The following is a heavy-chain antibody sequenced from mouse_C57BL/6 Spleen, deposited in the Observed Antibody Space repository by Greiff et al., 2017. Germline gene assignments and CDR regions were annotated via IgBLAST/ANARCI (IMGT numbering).Heavy chain of an antibody. CDR1: GYTFTDYE. CDR3: TRKTGTDYCYY. D-gene: IGHD4-1*01. J-gene: IGHJ2*01. Sequence: QVQLQQPGAELVRPGASVTLSCKASGYTFTDYEMHWVKQTPVQGLEWIGAIDPETGGTAYNQKFKGKAILTVATSSITAYMVLRSLTSEDSAVYYYTRKTGTDYCYYWCQGTTLTGSS. V-gene: IGHV1-15*01. CDR2: IDPETGGT.